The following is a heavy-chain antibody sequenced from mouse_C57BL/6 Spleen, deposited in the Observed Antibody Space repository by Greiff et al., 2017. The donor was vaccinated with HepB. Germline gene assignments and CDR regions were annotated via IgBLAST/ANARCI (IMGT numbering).Heavy chain of an antibody. CDR1: GFTFSSYA. D-gene: IGHD4-1*01. V-gene: IGHV5-4*01. CDR2: ISDGGSYT. J-gene: IGHJ2*01. Sequence: EVQGVESGGGLVKPGGSLKLSCAASGFTFSSYAMSWVRQTPEKRLEWVATISDGGSYTYYPDNVKGRFTISRDNAKNNLYLQMSHLKSEDTAMYYCARDRTGSSFDYWGQGTTLTVSS. CDR3: ARDRTGSSFDY.